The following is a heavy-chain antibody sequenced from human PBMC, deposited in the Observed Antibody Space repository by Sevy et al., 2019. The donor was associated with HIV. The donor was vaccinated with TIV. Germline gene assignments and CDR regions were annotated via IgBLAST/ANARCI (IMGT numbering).Heavy chain of an antibody. Sequence: SETLSLTCTVSGGSISNYYWSWIRQPAGKGLEWIGHIFTSGSTNYNPSLKSRVTMSIDTSKNQFFLRLSSVTAADTAGDYCARVEWELAGHAFDIWGQGTMVTVSS. CDR3: ARVEWELAGHAFDI. V-gene: IGHV4-4*07. CDR2: IFTSGST. D-gene: IGHD3-10*01. CDR1: GGSISNYY. J-gene: IGHJ3*02.